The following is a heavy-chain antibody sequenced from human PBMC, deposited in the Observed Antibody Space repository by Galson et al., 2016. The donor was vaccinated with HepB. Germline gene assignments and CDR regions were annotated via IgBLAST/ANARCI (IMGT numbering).Heavy chain of an antibody. CDR1: GDSLTTWS. CDR3: ARGPEGTYYRTSGYLGYFDS. J-gene: IGHJ4*02. D-gene: IGHD3-3*01. V-gene: IGHV3-48*01. CDR2: ISSSSETI. Sequence: SLRLSCAASGDSLTTWSMSWVRLAPGKGLEWLAYISSSSETIYYADSVKGRLPIARDNAKTSLYLHMTSLRVEDTALYSCARGPEGTYYRTSGYLGYFDSWGQGALVTVAS.